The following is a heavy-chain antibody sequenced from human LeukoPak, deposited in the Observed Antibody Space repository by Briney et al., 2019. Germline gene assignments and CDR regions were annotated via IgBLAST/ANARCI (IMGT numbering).Heavy chain of an antibody. V-gene: IGHV4-59*01. J-gene: IGHJ6*02. Sequence: SETLFLTCTVSGGSISSNYWSWIRQPPGKGLEWIRYIYHSGSTSYNPSLKSRVTFSVDTSKNQFSLKLNSVTAADTAVYYCARDRWNDAYNGMDVWGQGTTVTVSS. CDR1: GGSISSNY. CDR2: IYHSGST. CDR3: ARDRWNDAYNGMDV. D-gene: IGHD1-1*01.